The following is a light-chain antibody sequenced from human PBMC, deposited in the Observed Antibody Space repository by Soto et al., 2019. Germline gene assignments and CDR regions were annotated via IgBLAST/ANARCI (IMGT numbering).Light chain of an antibody. CDR1: QSVSSN. J-gene: IGKJ1*01. V-gene: IGKV3-15*01. Sequence: EIMMTQSPVTLSVSPGERATLSCRASQSVSSNLAWYQQKPGQAPRLLIYGASTRATGIPARFSGSGSGTEFTLTISSLQSEDFAVYSCQQYNKWPRTFGQGTKVEIK. CDR3: QQYNKWPRT. CDR2: GAS.